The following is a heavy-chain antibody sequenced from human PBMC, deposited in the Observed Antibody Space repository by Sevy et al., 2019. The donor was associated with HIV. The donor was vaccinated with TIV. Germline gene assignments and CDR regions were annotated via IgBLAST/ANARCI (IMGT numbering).Heavy chain of an antibody. V-gene: IGHV3-21*01. D-gene: IGHD6-19*01. CDR3: ARLDSSGWYEGAFDI. J-gene: IGHJ3*02. Sequence: GGSLRLSCAASGFTFSSYSMNWVRQAPGKGLEWVSSISSSSSYIYYADSVKGQFTISRDNAKNSLYLQMNSLRAEDTAVYYCARLDSSGWYEGAFDIWGQGTMVTVSS. CDR2: ISSSSSYI. CDR1: GFTFSSYS.